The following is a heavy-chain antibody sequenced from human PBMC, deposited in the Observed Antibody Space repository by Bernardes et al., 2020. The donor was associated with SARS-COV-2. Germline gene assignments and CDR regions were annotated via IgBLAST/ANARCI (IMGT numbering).Heavy chain of an antibody. CDR3: ARAYGYSYGDRGSGYYYGVDV. CDR1: GLSVITYS. CDR2: FHSGGYT. J-gene: IGHJ6*02. V-gene: IGHV3-53*03. Sequence: GGSLRLSCTAAGLSVITYSMTWVRQAPGKGLEWVSTFHSGGYTYYADSVRGRFTISRDESKNTLDLQMNSLRADDTAVYYCARAYGYSYGDRGSGYYYGVDVWGQGTTVIVSS. D-gene: IGHD5-18*01.